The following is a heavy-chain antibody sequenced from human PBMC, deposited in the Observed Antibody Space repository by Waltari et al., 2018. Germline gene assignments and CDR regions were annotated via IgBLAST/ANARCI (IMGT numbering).Heavy chain of an antibody. CDR1: GGTFSSYA. CDR2: FSSIVGTA. Sequence: QVQLVQSGAEVKKPGSSVKVSCTASGGTFSSYAISWVRQSPGQGLECVGRFSSIVGTANYAQKCQGRVTITADKATSIAYMELSSLRSEDTAVYYCASPSGGSSSLYYYYGMDVWGQGTTVTVSS. D-gene: IGHD6-13*01. V-gene: IGHV1-69*08. J-gene: IGHJ6*02. CDR3: ASPSGGSSSLYYYYGMDV.